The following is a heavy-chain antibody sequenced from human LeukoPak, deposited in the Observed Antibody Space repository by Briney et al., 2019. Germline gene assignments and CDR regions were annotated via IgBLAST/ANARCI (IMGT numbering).Heavy chain of an antibody. CDR2: MNPNSGNT. J-gene: IGHJ4*02. Sequence: ASVKVSCKASEYTFTSYDINWVRQATGQGLEWMGWMNPNSGNTGYAQKFQGRVTMTRNTSISTAYMELSNLGSEDTAVYYCARLEGIAAAGTGWGQGTLVTVSS. CDR1: EYTFTSYD. CDR3: ARLEGIAAAGTG. D-gene: IGHD6-13*01. V-gene: IGHV1-8*01.